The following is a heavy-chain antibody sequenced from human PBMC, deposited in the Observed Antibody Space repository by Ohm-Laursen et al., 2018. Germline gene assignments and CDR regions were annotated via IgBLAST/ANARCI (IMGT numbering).Heavy chain of an antibody. V-gene: IGHV3-7*03. CDR3: ASLKPPLYYYGMDV. Sequence: GSLRLSCAASGFTFSSYAMSWVRQAPGKGLEWVANIKQDGSEKYYVDSVKGRFTISRDNAKNSLYLQMNSLRAEDTAVYYCASLKPPLYYYGMDVWGQGTTVTVSS. CDR1: GFTFSSYA. CDR2: IKQDGSEK. J-gene: IGHJ6*02.